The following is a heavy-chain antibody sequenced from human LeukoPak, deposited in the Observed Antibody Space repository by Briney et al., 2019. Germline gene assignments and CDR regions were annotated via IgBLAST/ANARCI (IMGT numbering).Heavy chain of an antibody. D-gene: IGHD4/OR15-4a*01. CDR3: AKAGLVRGGALDS. V-gene: IGHV3-23*01. CDR2: ITGSGDGT. CDR1: GFTFSTYA. Sequence: PGGSLRLSCAASGFTFSTYAMTWARQAPGKGLEWVSSITGSGDGTSAADSVKGRFTISRDNSKNTLYLQMNSLRVEDTAVYYCAKAGLVRGGALDSWGQGTLVTVSS. J-gene: IGHJ4*02.